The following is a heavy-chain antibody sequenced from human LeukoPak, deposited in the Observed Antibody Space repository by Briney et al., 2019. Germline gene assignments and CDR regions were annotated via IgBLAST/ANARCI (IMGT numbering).Heavy chain of an antibody. Sequence: GGSLRLSCVASGFTFGKYWMSWVRQAPGKGLEWVANIKLDGSEKSYVGSVKGRFTISRDNTKNSLYLQMNSLRAEDTAVFYCARDQYDTWSRRGNFDSWGQGTLVIVSS. CDR3: ARDQYDTWSRRGNFDS. D-gene: IGHD3-3*01. CDR1: GFTFGKYW. V-gene: IGHV3-7*03. CDR2: IKLDGSEK. J-gene: IGHJ4*02.